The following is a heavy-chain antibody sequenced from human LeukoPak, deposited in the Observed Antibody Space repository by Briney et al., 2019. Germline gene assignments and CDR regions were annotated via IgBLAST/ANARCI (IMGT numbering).Heavy chain of an antibody. CDR2: IYYSGST. CDR3: ARDGQSSTSFFDY. V-gene: IGHV4-59*01. J-gene: IGHJ4*02. CDR1: GGSIISYY. Sequence: SETLSLTCTVSGGSIISYYWSWIRQPPGKGLEWIGYIYYSGSTNYNPSLKSRVTISVDTSKNQFSLKLSSVTAADTAVYYCARDGQSSTSFFDYLGQETLVTVSS. D-gene: IGHD2-2*01.